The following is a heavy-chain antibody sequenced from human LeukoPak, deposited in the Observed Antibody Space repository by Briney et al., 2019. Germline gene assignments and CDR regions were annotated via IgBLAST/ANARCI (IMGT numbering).Heavy chain of an antibody. CDR3: ARTSGQWLIHYYMDV. Sequence: ASVKVSCKASGYTFTSYDINWVRQAAGQGLEWMGWMNPNSGNTGYAQKFQGRVTITRNTSISTAYMELSSLRSEDTVVYYCARTSGQWLIHYYMDVWGKGTTVTVSS. V-gene: IGHV1-8*03. J-gene: IGHJ6*03. D-gene: IGHD6-19*01. CDR2: MNPNSGNT. CDR1: GYTFTSYD.